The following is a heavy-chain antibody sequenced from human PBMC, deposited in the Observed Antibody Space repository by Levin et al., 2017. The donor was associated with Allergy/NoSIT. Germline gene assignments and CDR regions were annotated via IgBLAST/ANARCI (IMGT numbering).Heavy chain of an antibody. CDR2: IYYSGST. D-gene: IGHD5-18*01. J-gene: IGHJ5*02. CDR3: ASGVEDTAMALNWFDP. V-gene: IGHV4-39*01. CDR1: GGSISSSSYY. Sequence: PSETLSLTCTVSGGSISSSSYYWGWIRQPPGKGLEWIGSIYYSGSTYYNPSLKSRVTISVDTSKNQFSLKLSSVTAADTAVYYCASGVEDTAMALNWFDPWGQGTLVTVSS.